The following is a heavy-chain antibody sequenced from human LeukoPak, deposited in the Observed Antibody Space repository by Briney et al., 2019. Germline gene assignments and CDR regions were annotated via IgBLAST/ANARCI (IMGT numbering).Heavy chain of an antibody. D-gene: IGHD2-2*01. CDR2: ISSSGSTI. CDR1: GFTFSSYS. CDR3: ARDASWHPSDY. J-gene: IGHJ4*02. Sequence: PGGSLRLSCAASGFTFSSYSMNWVRQAPGKGLEWVSYISSSGSTIYYADSVKGRFTISRDNAKNSLYLQMNSLRAEDTAVYYCARDASWHPSDYWGQGTLVTVSS. V-gene: IGHV3-48*04.